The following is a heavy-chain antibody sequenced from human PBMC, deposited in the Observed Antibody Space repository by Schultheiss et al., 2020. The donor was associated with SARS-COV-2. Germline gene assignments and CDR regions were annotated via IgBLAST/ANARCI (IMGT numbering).Heavy chain of an antibody. J-gene: IGHJ6*02. CDR2: ISSSSSTI. Sequence: GGSLRLSCAASGFTFSSYSMNWVRQAPGKGLEWVSYISSSSSTIYYADSVKGRFTISRDNAKNSLYLQMNSLRAEDTALYYCAKSDYGDYPYYYYGMDVWGQGTTVTVSS. CDR1: GFTFSSYS. D-gene: IGHD4-17*01. V-gene: IGHV3-48*04. CDR3: AKSDYGDYPYYYYGMDV.